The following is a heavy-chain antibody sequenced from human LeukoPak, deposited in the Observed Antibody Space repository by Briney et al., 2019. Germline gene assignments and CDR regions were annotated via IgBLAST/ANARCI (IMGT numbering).Heavy chain of an antibody. J-gene: IGHJ6*02. Sequence: PSETLSLTCAVYGGSFSSYYWGWIRQPPGKGLEWIGSIYYSGSTYYNPSLKSRVTISVDTSKNQFSLKLSSVTAADTAVYYCARHSPLDSLGYSSSWYVNYYYYGMDVWGQGTTVTVSS. CDR1: GGSFSSYY. CDR3: ARHSPLDSLGYSSSWYVNYYYYGMDV. V-gene: IGHV4-39*01. D-gene: IGHD6-13*01. CDR2: IYYSGST.